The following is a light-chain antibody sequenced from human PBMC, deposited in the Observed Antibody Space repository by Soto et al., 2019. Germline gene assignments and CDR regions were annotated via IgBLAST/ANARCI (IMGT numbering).Light chain of an antibody. J-gene: IGKJ1*01. CDR1: QSISSH. CDR3: HQYHYLLT. V-gene: IGKV3-15*01. CDR2: DAS. Sequence: EIVMTQSPATLSVSPGETVTLSCRASQSISSHLAWYQQRPGQGPRLLMHDASARATAIPARFSASGSGTEFTLTISSLQSEDFAIYYCHQYHYLLTFGQGTKVEIK.